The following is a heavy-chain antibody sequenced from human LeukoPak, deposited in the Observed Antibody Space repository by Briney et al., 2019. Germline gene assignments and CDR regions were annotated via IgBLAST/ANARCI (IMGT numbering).Heavy chain of an antibody. CDR1: GYTFTSYD. CDR2: MNPNSGNT. V-gene: IGHV1-8*03. CDR3: ARGRGGWYYFDY. Sequence: ASVKVSCKASGYTFTSYDINWVRQATGQGLEWMGWMNPNSGNTGYAQKFQGRVTITRNTSISTAYMELSSLRSEDTAVYYCARGRGGWYYFDYWGQGTLVTVSS. D-gene: IGHD6-19*01. J-gene: IGHJ4*02.